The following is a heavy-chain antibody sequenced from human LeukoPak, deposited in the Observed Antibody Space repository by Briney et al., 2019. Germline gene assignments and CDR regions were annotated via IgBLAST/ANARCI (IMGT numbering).Heavy chain of an antibody. CDR2: IIPISAKS. V-gene: IGHV1-69*05. D-gene: IGHD1-26*01. CDR1: GSTFSSYA. CDR3: ARDRGSGSYSGYDAFDI. Sequence: SVKVSCKASGSTFSSYAICWVRQAPGQGLEWMGGIIPISAKSNNAQKFQGRVSFTTDEATSTAYMELSSLRFEDTAMYFCARDRGSGSYSGYDAFDIWGQGTLVIVSS. J-gene: IGHJ3*02.